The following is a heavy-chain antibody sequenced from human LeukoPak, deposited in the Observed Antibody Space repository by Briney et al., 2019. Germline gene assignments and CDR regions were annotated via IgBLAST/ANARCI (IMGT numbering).Heavy chain of an antibody. J-gene: IGHJ4*02. CDR2: IYYSGST. V-gene: IGHV4-59*01. CDR1: GFTLNSYY. CDR3: GRDSPVPTY. D-gene: IGHD6-19*01. Sequence: SETLSLTCTASGFTLNSYYWSWIRQPPGKGLEWIGYIYYSGSTNYNPSLRSRVTISVDTSKNQFSLTLSSVTAADTAVYYCGRDSPVPTYWGQGTLVTVSS.